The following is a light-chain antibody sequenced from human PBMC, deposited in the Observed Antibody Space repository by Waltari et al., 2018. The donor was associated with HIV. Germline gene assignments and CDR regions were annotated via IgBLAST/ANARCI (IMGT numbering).Light chain of an antibody. CDR1: SSDVGAYEY. CDR2: DVY. CDR3: ASFTSGRLNV. Sequence: QSALTQPASASGAPGQAITIACTGTSSDVGAYEYVSSYQQHPGKVPKLLIYDVYNRPSRLSNRFSGSKSGNTASLTFSGLPAQDEAAYYCASFTSGRLNVFGTGTKVTVL. J-gene: IGLJ1*01. V-gene: IGLV2-14*03.